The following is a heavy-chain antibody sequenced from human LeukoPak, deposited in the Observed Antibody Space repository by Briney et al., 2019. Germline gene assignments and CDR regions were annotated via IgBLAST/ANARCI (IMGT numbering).Heavy chain of an antibody. CDR1: GFTFSSYG. D-gene: IGHD3-9*01. CDR2: IRYDGSNK. CDR3: AKEKSVLRYFDWLSDAFDI. J-gene: IGHJ3*02. Sequence: GGSLRLSCAASGFTFSSYGMHWVRQAPGKGLEWVAFIRYDGSNKYYADSVKGRFTISRGNSKNTLYLQMNSLRAEDTAVYYCAKEKSVLRYFDWLSDAFDIWGQGTMVTVSS. V-gene: IGHV3-30*02.